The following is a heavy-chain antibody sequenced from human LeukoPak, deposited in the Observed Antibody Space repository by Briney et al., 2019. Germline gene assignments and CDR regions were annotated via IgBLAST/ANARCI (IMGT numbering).Heavy chain of an antibody. CDR1: GFTLSSYE. J-gene: IGHJ6*03. CDR2: ISSSGSTI. CDR3: ARYPSYYYYYYMDV. V-gene: IGHV3-48*03. Sequence: PGGSLRLSCAASGFTLSSYEMNWVRQAPGKGLEWVSYISSSGSTINYADSVKGRFTISRDNAKNSLYLQMNSLRAEDTAVYYCARYPSYYYYYYMDVWGKGTTVTISS.